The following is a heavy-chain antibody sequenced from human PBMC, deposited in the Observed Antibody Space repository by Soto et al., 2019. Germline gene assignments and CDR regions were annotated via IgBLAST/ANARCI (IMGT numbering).Heavy chain of an antibody. Sequence: PSENLSLTCTVSGGSIKVGGYYWGWIRQPPGKGLEWVATIYYSGTTYYNPSLKSRLTISLDTSKNQFSLDLTSVTAADTAFYYCAGLAYSDYSSWGQGTPVPGSS. CDR3: AGLAYSDYSS. CDR1: GGSIKVGGYY. J-gene: IGHJ4*02. CDR2: IYYSGTT. D-gene: IGHD5-12*01. V-gene: IGHV4-39*01.